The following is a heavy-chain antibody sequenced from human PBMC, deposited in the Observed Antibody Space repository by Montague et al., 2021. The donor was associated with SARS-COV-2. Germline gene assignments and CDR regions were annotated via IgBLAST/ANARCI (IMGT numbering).Heavy chain of an antibody. CDR2: IYYSGSA. V-gene: IGHV4-39*01. CDR1: GDSINNSRYY. CDR3: ARLESTRGVIIRGAFHI. J-gene: IGHJ3*02. Sequence: SGTLSLTCSVSGDSINNSRYYWGWIRQPPGKGLEWIGTIYYSGSAYYNPSLKSRVTISVDTSKDQFSLKLNSVTATDTAVYYCARLESTRGVIIRGAFHIWGQGTKVTVSS. D-gene: IGHD3-10*01.